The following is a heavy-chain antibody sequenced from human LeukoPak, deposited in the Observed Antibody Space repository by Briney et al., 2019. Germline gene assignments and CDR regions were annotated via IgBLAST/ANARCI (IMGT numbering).Heavy chain of an antibody. V-gene: IGHV4-59*08. CDR3: ARRLRAESDASPDNWIGP. CDR2: IYYTGSP. J-gene: IGHJ5*02. Sequence: SETLSLTCTVSGGSISNSFWNWIRQPPGKGLEWIGYIYYTGSPRYNPSLTSRVTISVDTSSNQFSLTLHSVTAADTAVYYCARRLRAESDASPDNWIGPWGQGALVTVSS. D-gene: IGHD3-16*01. CDR1: GGSISNSF.